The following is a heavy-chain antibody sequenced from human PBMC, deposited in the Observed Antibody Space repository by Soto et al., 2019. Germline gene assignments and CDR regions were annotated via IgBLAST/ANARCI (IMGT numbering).Heavy chain of an antibody. Sequence: GGSLRLSCAASGFKFSNYAMSWVRQAPGKGLEWVSLISATGGGTYYADSVKGRLTISRDNSHNTLYLQVHSLTAEDTAVYYCAKDRRAGGNSAFYFDFWGQGAQVTVSS. V-gene: IGHV3-23*01. D-gene: IGHD3-16*01. CDR3: AKDRRAGGNSAFYFDF. CDR1: GFKFSNYA. CDR2: ISATGGGT. J-gene: IGHJ4*02.